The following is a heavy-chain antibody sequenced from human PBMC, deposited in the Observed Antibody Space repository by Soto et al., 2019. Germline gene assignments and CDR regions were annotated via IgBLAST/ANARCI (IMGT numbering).Heavy chain of an antibody. CDR3: ADSYGVRSSGTPDNGPGSYWYFDL. CDR1: GFTFSSYA. V-gene: IGHV3-30-3*01. Sequence: QVQLVESGGGVVQPERSLRLSCAASGFTFSSYAMHWVRQAPGKGLEWVAVISYDGSNKYYADSVKGRFTISRVNSQNTLDLQMKRLRAEDTAVDYCADSYGVRSSGTPDNGPGSYWYFDLWGRGTLVTVSA. CDR2: ISYDGSNK. D-gene: IGHD3-22*01. J-gene: IGHJ2*01.